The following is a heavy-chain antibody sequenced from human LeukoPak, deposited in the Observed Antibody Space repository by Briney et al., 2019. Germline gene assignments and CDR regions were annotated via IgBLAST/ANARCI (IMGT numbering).Heavy chain of an antibody. CDR1: GYTFTSYW. CDR2: IYPGDSDT. V-gene: IGHV5-51*01. D-gene: IGHD7-27*01. J-gene: IGHJ4*02. CDR3: ARRTGYYFDY. Sequence: PGGSLKISRKGPGYTFTSYWIGWGRQMPGKGQEWMGIIYPGDSDTRYSPSIHGQVTTSDAKSIRTAYLQWSSPKASDTAMYFCARRTGYYFDYWGQGTLVTVSS.